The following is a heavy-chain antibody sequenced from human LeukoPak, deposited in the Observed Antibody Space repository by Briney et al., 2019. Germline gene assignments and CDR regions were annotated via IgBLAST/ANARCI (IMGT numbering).Heavy chain of an antibody. CDR2: IKQDGSEK. J-gene: IGHJ6*02. D-gene: IGHD4-17*01. V-gene: IGHV3-7*01. CDR3: AREEGDYPPVRPSRNYGMDV. CDR1: GFTFSSYW. Sequence: GGSLRLSCAASGFTFSSYWMSWVRQAPGKGLEWVANIKQDGSEKYYVDSVKGRFTISRDNAKNSLYLQMNSLRAGDTAVYYCAREEGDYPPVRPSRNYGMDVWGQGTTVTISS.